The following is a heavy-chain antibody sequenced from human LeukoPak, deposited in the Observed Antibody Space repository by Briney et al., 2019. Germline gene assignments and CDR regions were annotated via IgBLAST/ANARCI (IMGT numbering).Heavy chain of an antibody. CDR3: ARVYDSSGYYSY. J-gene: IGHJ4*02. CDR1: GYTFTGYY. CDR2: INPNSGGT. Sequence: ASVKVSCKASGYTFTGYYMHWVRQAPGQGLEWMGRINPNSGGTNYAQKFQGRVTMTRDTSISTAYMELSRLRSDDTAVYYCARVYDSSGYYSYWGQETLVTVSS. D-gene: IGHD3-22*01. V-gene: IGHV1-2*06.